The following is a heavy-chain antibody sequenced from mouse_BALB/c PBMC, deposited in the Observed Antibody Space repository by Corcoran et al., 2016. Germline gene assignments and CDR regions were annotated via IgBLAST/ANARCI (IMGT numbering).Heavy chain of an antibody. V-gene: IGHV8-12*01. CDR3: ARRDRYSYAMDY. CDR1: GFSLSTSGMG. Sequence: QVTLKESGPGILQPSQTLSLTCSFSGFSLSTSGMGVSWIRQPSGKGLEWLAHIYWDDDKRYNPSLKSRLTISKDTSRNQVFLKITSVDTVNTATYYWARRDRYSYAMDYWGQGTSVTVSS. D-gene: IGHD2-14*01. J-gene: IGHJ4*01. CDR2: IYWDDDK.